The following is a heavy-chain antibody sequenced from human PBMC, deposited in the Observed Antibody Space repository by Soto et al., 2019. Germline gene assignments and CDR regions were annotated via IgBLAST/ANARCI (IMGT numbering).Heavy chain of an antibody. V-gene: IGHV4-4*02. J-gene: IGHJ6*02. CDR2: IYHSESP. CDR3: VSNYRYCMDV. Sequence: SETLSLTCIVSGGSISSNNWWSLVRQPPGKTLEWIGEIYHSESPSYNPSLKSRVTISVDRSKNQFSLDLTSVTAADTAVYYCVSNYRYCMDVWGLGTTVTVSS. D-gene: IGHD3-16*02. CDR1: GGSISSNNW.